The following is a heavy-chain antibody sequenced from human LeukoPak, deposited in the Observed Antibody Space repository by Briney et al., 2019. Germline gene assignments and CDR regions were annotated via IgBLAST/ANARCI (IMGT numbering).Heavy chain of an antibody. D-gene: IGHD3-10*01. CDR2: IYYSGST. CDR3: ARGVYFYYGSGSYYNAGRSEYYFDY. J-gene: IGHJ4*02. V-gene: IGHV4-59*12. Sequence: SETLSLTCTVSGGSISSYYWSWIRQPPGKGLEWIGYIYYSGSTNYNPSLKSRVTISVDTSKNQFSLKLSSVTAADTAVYYCARGVYFYYGSGSYYNAGRSEYYFDYWGQGTLVTVSS. CDR1: GGSISSYY.